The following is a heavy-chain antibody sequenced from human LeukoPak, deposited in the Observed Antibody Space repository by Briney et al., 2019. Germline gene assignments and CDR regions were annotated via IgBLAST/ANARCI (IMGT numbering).Heavy chain of an antibody. CDR1: GGSISRYY. CDR2: IYYSGST. CDR3: ARRLSASFPFDY. J-gene: IGHJ4*02. V-gene: IGHV4-59*08. Sequence: SETLSLTCTVSGGSISRYYWSWIRQPPEKGLEWIGYIYYSGSTNYNPSLKSRVTISVDTSKNQFSLKLSSVTAADTAVYYCARRLSASFPFDYWGQGTLVTVSS. D-gene: IGHD2-2*01.